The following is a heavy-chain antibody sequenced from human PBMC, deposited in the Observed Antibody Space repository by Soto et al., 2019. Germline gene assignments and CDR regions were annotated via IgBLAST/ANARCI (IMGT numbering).Heavy chain of an antibody. Sequence: QLQLQESGPGLVKPSETLSLTCTVSGGSVSSSSYYWGWIRQPPGEGLEWIASIYYSGNTYYNPSLYSRVTISVDTSKNRFSLKLTSVTAADTAVYYCGRRGSGSSFEYWGQGLLVTVSS. CDR1: GGSVSSSSYY. D-gene: IGHD3-10*01. CDR3: GRRGSGSSFEY. J-gene: IGHJ4*02. CDR2: IYYSGNT. V-gene: IGHV4-39*01.